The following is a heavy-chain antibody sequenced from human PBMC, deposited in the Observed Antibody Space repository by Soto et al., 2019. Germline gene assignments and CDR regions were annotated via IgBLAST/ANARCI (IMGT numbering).Heavy chain of an antibody. J-gene: IGHJ6*02. Sequence: SETLSLTCTVSGGSVSSGIFYWIWIRRPPGKGLEWIGYFYDSGSTNYNPSLRSRVTMSVDTSKNQFSLKLSSVTAADTAVYYCAASAPPATNYYYAMDVWGQGTTVTVSS. D-gene: IGHD5-12*01. V-gene: IGHV4-61*01. CDR1: GGSVSSGIFY. CDR3: AASAPPATNYYYAMDV. CDR2: FYDSGST.